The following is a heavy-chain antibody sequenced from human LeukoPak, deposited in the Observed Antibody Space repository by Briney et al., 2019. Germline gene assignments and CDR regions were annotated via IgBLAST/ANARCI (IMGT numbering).Heavy chain of an antibody. D-gene: IGHD2-2*01. CDR1: GFTFSSYS. CDR2: ISSSSSYI. V-gene: IGHV3-21*01. J-gene: IGHJ3*02. CDR3: ARRYCSSTSCYVSDAFDI. Sequence: GGSLRLSCAASGFTFSSYSMDWVRQAPGKGLEWVSSISSSSSYIYYADSVKGRFTISRDNAKNSLYLQMNSLRAEDTAVYYCARRYCSSTSCYVSDAFDIWGQGTMVTVSS.